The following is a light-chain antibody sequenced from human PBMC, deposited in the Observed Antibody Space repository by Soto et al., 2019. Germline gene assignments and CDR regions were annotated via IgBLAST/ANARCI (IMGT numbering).Light chain of an antibody. CDR2: DAS. Sequence: ESDWTQNPATLALSGGRIATRARRASQSISNYLAWYQQKPGQAPRLLIYDASHRATGIPARFSGSESGTAFALALRCLEPGYSALYICQQRSNWAISFGEGTRLEIK. J-gene: IGKJ5*01. V-gene: IGKV3-11*01. CDR1: QSISNY. CDR3: QQRSNWAIS.